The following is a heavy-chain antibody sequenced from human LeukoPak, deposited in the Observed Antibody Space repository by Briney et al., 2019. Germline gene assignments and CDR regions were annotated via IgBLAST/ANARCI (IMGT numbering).Heavy chain of an antibody. CDR1: GGSLSDYY. Sequence: PSETLSLTCAVYGGSLSDYYWTWIRQPPGGGLEWIGEIDHEGNTNYSPSLKSRVTISIDTSRNQFSLKATSVTAADTALYYCARGIYPGIVGTKNRFDPWGQGTLVTVSS. V-gene: IGHV4-34*01. D-gene: IGHD1-26*01. CDR3: ARGIYPGIVGTKNRFDP. J-gene: IGHJ5*02. CDR2: IDHEGNT.